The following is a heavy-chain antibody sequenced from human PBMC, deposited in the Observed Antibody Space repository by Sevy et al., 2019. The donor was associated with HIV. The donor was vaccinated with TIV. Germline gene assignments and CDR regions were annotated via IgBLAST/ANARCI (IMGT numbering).Heavy chain of an antibody. CDR2: IKQDGSEK. J-gene: IGHJ6*02. CDR1: GFTFSSYW. V-gene: IGHV3-7*01. D-gene: IGHD2-21*02. Sequence: GGSLRLSCAASGFTFSSYWMSWVRQAPGKGLEWVANIKQDGSEKYYVDSVKGQFTISRDNAKNSLYLQMNSLRAEDTAVYYCAREEGGDSNYYYYGMDVWGQGTTVTVSS. CDR3: AREEGGDSNYYYYGMDV.